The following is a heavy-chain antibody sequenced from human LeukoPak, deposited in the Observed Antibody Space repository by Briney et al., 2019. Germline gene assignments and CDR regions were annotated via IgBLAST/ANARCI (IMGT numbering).Heavy chain of an antibody. V-gene: IGHV4-34*01. D-gene: IGHD3-22*01. CDR2: INHRGRT. CDR1: GGSLSYYC. Sequence: KSSETLSLTCAVYGGSLSYYCWNWIRQPPGKGLEWIGEINHRGRTSFNPSLNSRLTISVDTSKNQISLKLSSVTAADTAVYYCARGWKRGYYYDSSGYYKTDYWGQGTLVTVSS. CDR3: ARGWKRGYYYDSSGYYKTDY. J-gene: IGHJ4*02.